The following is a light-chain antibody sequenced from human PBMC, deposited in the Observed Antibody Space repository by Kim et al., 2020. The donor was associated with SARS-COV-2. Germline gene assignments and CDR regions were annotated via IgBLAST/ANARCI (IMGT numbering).Light chain of an antibody. V-gene: IGKV3-20*01. CDR3: QQYATSPWT. Sequence: LSPGDSATLSCRSIQSVGSRNLAWFQHKPGHAPSLLIYGASNRPTGVPDRFSCGGSATDFSLTITRLEPEDFSVYYCQQYATSPWTFGQGTKLEI. J-gene: IGKJ1*01. CDR1: QSVGSRN. CDR2: GAS.